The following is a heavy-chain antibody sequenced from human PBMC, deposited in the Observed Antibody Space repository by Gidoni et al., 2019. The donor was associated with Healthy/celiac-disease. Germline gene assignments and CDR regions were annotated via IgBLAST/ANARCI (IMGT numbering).Heavy chain of an antibody. CDR2: IWYDGSNK. D-gene: IGHD2-2*01. CDR3: ARDDIVVVPAAIPDY. V-gene: IGHV3-33*01. Sequence: QVQLVESGGGVVQPGRSLRLSCAASGFTFSSYGMHWVRQAPGKGLEWVAVIWYDGSNKYYADSVKGRFTISRDNSKNTLYLQMNSLRAEDTAVYYCARDDIVVVPAAIPDYWGQGTLVTVSS. CDR1: GFTFSSYG. J-gene: IGHJ4*02.